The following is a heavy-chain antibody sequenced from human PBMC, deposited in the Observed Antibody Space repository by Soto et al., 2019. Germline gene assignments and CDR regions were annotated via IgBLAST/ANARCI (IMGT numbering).Heavy chain of an antibody. CDR2: IYYTGTT. D-gene: IGHD4-17*01. CDR3: ATVMHDYGNNWVDS. V-gene: IGHV4-30-4*01. CDR1: SGSISSDKYY. Sequence: QVQLQESGPGLVKPSQTLSLTCSVSSGSISSDKYYWTWIRQSPGKGLEWIGHIYYTGTTHYNPSVTSRVIILLDKSKDQVSLALTSVTAADTGVYYCATVMHDYGNNWVDSWGQGILVTVSS. J-gene: IGHJ5*01.